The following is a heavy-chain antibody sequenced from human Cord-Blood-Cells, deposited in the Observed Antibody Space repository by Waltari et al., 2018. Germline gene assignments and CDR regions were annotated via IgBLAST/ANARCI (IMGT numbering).Heavy chain of an antibody. CDR1: GGSISSSSYY. J-gene: IGHJ5*02. CDR2: IHYSGST. D-gene: IGHD3-10*01. V-gene: IGHV4-39*01. CDR3: ARVGGSGSYYNWFDP. Sequence: QLQLQESGPGLVKPSETLSLTCTVSGGSISSSSYYWGWIRQPPGKGLEWIGSIHYSGSTYYNPSLKSRVTISVDTSKNQFSLKLSSVTAADTAVYYCARVGGSGSYYNWFDPWGQGTLVTVSS.